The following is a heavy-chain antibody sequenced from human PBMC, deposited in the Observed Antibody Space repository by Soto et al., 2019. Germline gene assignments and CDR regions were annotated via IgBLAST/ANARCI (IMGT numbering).Heavy chain of an antibody. J-gene: IGHJ6*02. CDR1: GYTFTSYG. Sequence: GASVKVSCKASGYTFTSYGISWVRQAPGQGLEWMGWISAYNGNTNYAQKLQGRVTMTTDTSTSTAYMELRSLRSEDTAVYYCARRGYCTNGVCYYGMDVWGQGTTVTVSS. CDR3: ARRGYCTNGVCYYGMDV. CDR2: ISAYNGNT. V-gene: IGHV1-18*01. D-gene: IGHD2-8*01.